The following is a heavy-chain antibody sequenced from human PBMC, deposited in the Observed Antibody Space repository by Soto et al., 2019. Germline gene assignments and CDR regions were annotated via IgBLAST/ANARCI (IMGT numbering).Heavy chain of an antibody. Sequence: QVQLVQSGAEVKKPGSSVKVSCKASGGTFSSYAISWVRQAPGQGLEWRGGIIPIFGTANYVQKFQGRGTITADESTSTAYMELSSLRSEDTAVYYCARAHHSGRYENFDYWGQGTLVTVSS. CDR1: GGTFSSYA. J-gene: IGHJ4*02. D-gene: IGHD1-26*01. V-gene: IGHV1-69*12. CDR3: ARAHHSGRYENFDY. CDR2: IIPIFGTA.